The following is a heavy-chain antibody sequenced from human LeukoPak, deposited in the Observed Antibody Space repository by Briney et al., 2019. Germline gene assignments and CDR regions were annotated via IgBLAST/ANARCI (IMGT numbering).Heavy chain of an antibody. CDR2: IYYSGST. CDR1: GGSISSSSYY. D-gene: IGHD6-13*01. Sequence: PSETLSLTCTVSGGSISSSSYYWGWIRQPPGKGLEWIGSIYYSGSTYYNPSLKSRVTISVDTSKNQFSLKLSSVTAADTAVYYCATERYSSSWYSPSGWFDPWGQGTLVTVSS. V-gene: IGHV4-39*01. J-gene: IGHJ5*02. CDR3: ATERYSSSWYSPSGWFDP.